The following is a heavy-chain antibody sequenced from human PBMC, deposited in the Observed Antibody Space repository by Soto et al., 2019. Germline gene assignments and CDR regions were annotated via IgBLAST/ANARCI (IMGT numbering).Heavy chain of an antibody. CDR3: ARVGPSIAAGGNYYYYYGMDV. CDR2: IKQDGSEK. D-gene: IGHD6-6*01. J-gene: IGHJ6*02. CDR1: GFTFSSYW. Sequence: PGGSLRLSCAASGFTFSSYWMSWVRQAPGKGLEWVANIKQDGSEKYYVDSVKGRFTISRDNAKNSLYLQMNSLRAEDTAVYYCARVGPSIAAGGNYYYYYGMDVWGQGTTVTVSS. V-gene: IGHV3-7*03.